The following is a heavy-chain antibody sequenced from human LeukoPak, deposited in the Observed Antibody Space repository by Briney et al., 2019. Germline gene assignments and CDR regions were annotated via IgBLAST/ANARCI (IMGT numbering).Heavy chain of an antibody. Sequence: ASVKVSCKASGYTFTGYYMHWVRQAPGQGLEWMGWINPNSGGTNYAQKFQGRVTMTRDTSTSTAYMELSRLRSDDTAVYYCARLDTAKVSFDYWGQGTLVTVSS. CDR3: ARLDTAKVSFDY. V-gene: IGHV1-2*02. D-gene: IGHD5-18*01. J-gene: IGHJ4*02. CDR1: GYTFTGYY. CDR2: INPNSGGT.